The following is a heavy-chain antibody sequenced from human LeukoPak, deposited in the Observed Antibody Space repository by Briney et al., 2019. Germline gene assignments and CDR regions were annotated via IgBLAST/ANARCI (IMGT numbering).Heavy chain of an antibody. CDR2: IYYSGST. V-gene: IGHV4-59*01. D-gene: IGHD6-13*01. J-gene: IGHJ6*04. CDR1: GGSISSYY. CDR3: ARDAWSSSWHYYYGMDV. Sequence: PSETLSLTCTVSGGSISSYYWSWIRQPPGKGLEWIGYIYYSGSTNYNPSLKSRVTISVDTSKNQFSLKLSSVTAADTAVYYCARDAWSSSWHYYYGMDVWGKGTTVTVSS.